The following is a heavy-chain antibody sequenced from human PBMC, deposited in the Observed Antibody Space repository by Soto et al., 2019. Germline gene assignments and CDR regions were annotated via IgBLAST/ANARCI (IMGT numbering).Heavy chain of an antibody. D-gene: IGHD2-2*02. V-gene: IGHV3-23*01. J-gene: IGHJ4*02. Sequence: EVQLLESGGGLVQPGGSLRLSCAASGFTFSSYAMSWVRLAPGKGLEWVSAISGSGGSTYYADSVKGRFTFSRDNSKNTLYLQMNSLRAEDTAVYYCAKGYCSSTTCYTGTSYFDYWCQGTLVTVSS. CDR2: ISGSGGST. CDR3: AKGYCSSTTCYTGTSYFDY. CDR1: GFTFSSYA.